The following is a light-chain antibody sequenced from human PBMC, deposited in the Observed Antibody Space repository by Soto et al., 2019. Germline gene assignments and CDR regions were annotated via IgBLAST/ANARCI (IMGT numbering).Light chain of an antibody. V-gene: IGLV2-11*01. CDR2: DVS. CDR3: CSYAGSYTLVV. Sequence: QSALTQPRPVSGSPGQSVTISCTGTSSDVGGYNYVSWYQQHPGKAPKLMIYDVSKRPSGVPDRFSGSKSGNTASLTISGLQAKDEADYYCCSYAGSYTLVVFGGGTKVTVL. CDR1: SSDVGGYNY. J-gene: IGLJ2*01.